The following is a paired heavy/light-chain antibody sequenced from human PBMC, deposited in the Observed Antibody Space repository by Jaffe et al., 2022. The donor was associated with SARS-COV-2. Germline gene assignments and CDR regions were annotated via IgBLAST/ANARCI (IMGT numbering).Light chain of an antibody. V-gene: IGKV1-39*01. Sequence: DIQMTQSPSSLSASVGDTVTLTCRASQSISSYLNWYQLKPGKAPKLLIYLASSLQSGVPSRFSGGGSGTEFTLTIRSLQPDDFAVYYCQQSYRTPPTFGQGTRVEIK. CDR1: QSISSY. CDR2: LAS. CDR3: QQSYRTPPT. J-gene: IGKJ1*01.
Heavy chain of an antibody. J-gene: IGHJ6*02. CDR3: AREEGYCSRGSCYYYGMDV. V-gene: IGHV4-61*02. Sequence: QVQLQESGPGLVKPSQTLSLTCSVSGGSISSDNYYWSWIRQPAGKNLEWIGRVYPSGTADYNPSLKSRVTISVDTSNNQFSLKLSSVTAADTAAYYCAREEGYCSRGSCYYYGMDVWGQGTTVTVSS. D-gene: IGHD2-15*01. CDR2: VYPSGTA. CDR1: GGSISSDNYY.